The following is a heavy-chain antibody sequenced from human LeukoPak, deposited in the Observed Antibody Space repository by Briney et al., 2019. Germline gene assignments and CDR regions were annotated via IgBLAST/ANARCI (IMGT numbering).Heavy chain of an antibody. J-gene: IGHJ4*02. V-gene: IGHV3-7*01. D-gene: IGHD7-27*01. CDR3: ARDRPTGDFDY. CDR1: GFSFTNYW. CDR2: IKQDGSEK. Sequence: PGGSLRLSCAASGFSFTNYWMSWVRQAPGKGLEWVANIKQDGSEKNYVDSVKGRFTISRDNAQNSLYLQMNSLRAEDTAVFYCARDRPTGDFDYWAREPWSPSPQ.